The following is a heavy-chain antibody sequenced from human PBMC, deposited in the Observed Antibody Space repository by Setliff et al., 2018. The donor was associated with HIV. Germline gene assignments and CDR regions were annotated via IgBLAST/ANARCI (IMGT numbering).Heavy chain of an antibody. CDR3: ARDPTIVGTYAYMDV. J-gene: IGHJ6*03. CDR1: GFTLNNYD. D-gene: IGHD1-26*01. CDR2: ISYDESGN. V-gene: IGHV3-33*01. Sequence: PGGSLRLSCAASGFTLNNYDIHWVRQAPGKGLEWVAVISYDESGNNFVDSVKGRFTLSRDTSKNTLFLEMNNLRAEDTAVYYCARDPTIVGTYAYMDVWGKGTTVTVSS.